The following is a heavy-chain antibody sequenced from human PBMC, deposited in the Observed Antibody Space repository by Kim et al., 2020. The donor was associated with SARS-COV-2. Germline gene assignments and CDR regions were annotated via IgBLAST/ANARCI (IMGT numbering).Heavy chain of an antibody. V-gene: IGHV1-8*01. D-gene: IGHD3-10*01. CDR1: GYTFTSYD. CDR2: VNPGSGNT. CDR3: ARGKVASSGTNDSFYY. J-gene: IGHJ4*02. Sequence: ASVKVSCKASGYTFTSYDINWVRQATGQGLEWMGWVNPGSGNTGYAQKFQGGITMTRNTSISTAYMELSSLRSEDTAVYYCARGKVASSGTNDSFYYWGQGTLVTVSS.